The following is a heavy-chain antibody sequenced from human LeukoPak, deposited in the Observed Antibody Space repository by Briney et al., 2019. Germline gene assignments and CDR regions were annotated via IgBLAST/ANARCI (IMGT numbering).Heavy chain of an antibody. Sequence: PGGSLRLSCSASGFTFSNFPMHWVRQAPGKGLEYVSAVSSDGGSTYYAESVRGRFTISRDNSKNTLSLQMGSLRAEDTAMYYCVKAILFGSVSYYADWGQGTLVTVCS. V-gene: IGHV3-64D*09. D-gene: IGHD3-22*01. CDR3: VKAILFGSVSYYAD. J-gene: IGHJ4*02. CDR1: GFTFSNFP. CDR2: VSSDGGST.